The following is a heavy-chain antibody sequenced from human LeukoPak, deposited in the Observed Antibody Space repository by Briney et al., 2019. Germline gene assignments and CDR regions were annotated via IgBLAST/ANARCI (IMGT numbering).Heavy chain of an antibody. CDR3: GRVGAYYGSGSYSDY. CDR1: GFTFSNYW. V-gene: IGHV3-74*01. Sequence: GGSLRLSCAASGFTFSNYWMDWVRQAPGKGPVWVSRINTDGTTTIYADSVKGRFTISRDNAKNTLYLQMNSLRAEDTAVYYCGRVGAYYGSGSYSDYWGQGTLVTVSS. CDR2: INTDGTTT. J-gene: IGHJ4*02. D-gene: IGHD3-10*01.